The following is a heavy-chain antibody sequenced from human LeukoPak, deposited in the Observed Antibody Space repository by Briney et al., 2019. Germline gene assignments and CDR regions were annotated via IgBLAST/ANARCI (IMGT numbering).Heavy chain of an antibody. J-gene: IGHJ4*02. V-gene: IGHV3-7*03. CDR1: GFIFGNFW. D-gene: IGHD2-8*02. CDR2: IKKDGSEK. CDR3: TRVRSDTGRDACPEY. Sequence: GGSLRLSCVASGFIFGNFWMSWVRQAPGKGLGWVANIKKDGSEKHYVDSVKGRFTISRDNAKSSLYLQMSSLRAEDTAVYYCTRVRSDTGRDACPEYWGQGTLVTVSS.